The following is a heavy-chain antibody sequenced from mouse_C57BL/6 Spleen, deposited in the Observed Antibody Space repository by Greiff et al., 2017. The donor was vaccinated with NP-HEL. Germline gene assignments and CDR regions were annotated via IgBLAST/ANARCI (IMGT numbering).Heavy chain of an antibody. CDR2: ISNLAYSI. Sequence: EVQGVESGGGLVQPGGSLKLSCAASGFTFSDYGMAWVRQAPRKGPEWVAFISNLAYSIYYADTVTGRFTISRENAKNTLYLEMSSLRSEDTAMYYCARQNYGSRNYYAMDYWGQGTSVTVSS. V-gene: IGHV5-15*01. CDR1: GFTFSDYG. J-gene: IGHJ4*01. D-gene: IGHD1-1*01. CDR3: ARQNYGSRNYYAMDY.